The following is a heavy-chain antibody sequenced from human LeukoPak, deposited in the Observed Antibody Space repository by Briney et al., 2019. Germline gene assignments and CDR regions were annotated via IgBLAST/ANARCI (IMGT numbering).Heavy chain of an antibody. CDR1: GGSIGSYY. Sequence: PSETLSLTCTVSGGSIGSYYWSWIRQPPGKGLEWIGYIYYSGSTNYNPSLKSRVTISMDTSKNQFSLKLSSVTAADTAVYYCARKGHSGYDNYWGQGTLVTVSS. V-gene: IGHV4-59*08. CDR2: IYYSGST. CDR3: ARKGHSGYDNY. D-gene: IGHD3-22*01. J-gene: IGHJ4*02.